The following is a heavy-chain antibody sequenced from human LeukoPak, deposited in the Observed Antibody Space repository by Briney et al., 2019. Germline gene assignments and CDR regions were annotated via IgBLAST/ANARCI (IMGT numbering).Heavy chain of an antibody. J-gene: IGHJ5*02. Sequence: ASVKVSCKASGYTFTSYGISWVRQAPGQGLEWMGWISAYNGNTNYAQKLQGRVTMTTDTSTSTAYMELRSLRSDDTAVYHCARDFLEQWLVPTLNWFDPWGQGTLVTVSS. CDR3: ARDFLEQWLVPTLNWFDP. CDR1: GYTFTSYG. D-gene: IGHD6-19*01. V-gene: IGHV1-18*01. CDR2: ISAYNGNT.